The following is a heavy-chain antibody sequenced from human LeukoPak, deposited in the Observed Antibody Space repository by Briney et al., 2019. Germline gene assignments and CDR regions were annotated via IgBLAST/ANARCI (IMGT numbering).Heavy chain of an antibody. CDR1: GGSISSYY. CDR2: IYYSGST. CDR3: ARDRPLWFGELSSSPMYYFDY. Sequence: SETLSITCTVSGGSISSYYWSWIRQPPGKGLEWIGYIYYSGSTNYNPSLKSRVTISVDTSKNQFSLKLSSVTAADTAVYYCARDRPLWFGELSSSPMYYFDYWGQGTLVTVSS. J-gene: IGHJ4*02. D-gene: IGHD3-10*01. V-gene: IGHV4-59*01.